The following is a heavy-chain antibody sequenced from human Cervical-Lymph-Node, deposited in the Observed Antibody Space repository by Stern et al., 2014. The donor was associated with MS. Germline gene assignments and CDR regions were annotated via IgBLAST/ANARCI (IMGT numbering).Heavy chain of an antibody. J-gene: IGHJ4*02. CDR2: LDWDGDK. CDR3: VRAREGYYFDY. Sequence: QVTLKESGPALVKPTQTLTLTCTFSGFSLSTTGMCLSWIRQPPGKALEWLALLDWDGDKYHSPALKTRPTIAKDTSKNQVVLTMTNMAPLDTATYFCVRAREGYYFDYWGQGIPVTVSS. D-gene: IGHD2-21*01. V-gene: IGHV2-70*01. CDR1: GFSLSTTGMC.